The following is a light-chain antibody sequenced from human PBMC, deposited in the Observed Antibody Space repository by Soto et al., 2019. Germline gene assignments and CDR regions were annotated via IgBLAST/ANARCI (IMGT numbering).Light chain of an antibody. CDR1: TSNIGSNN. J-gene: IGLJ1*01. V-gene: IGLV1-44*01. Sequence: QSALAQPPSVSGTPGQRLTISCSGGTSNIGSNNVYWYQQLPGAAPKLILYGVSDRPSGVSDRFSGSKSGDTASLTVSGLQAEDEADYYCSSYTSTRTYVFGTGTKLTVL. CDR2: GVS. CDR3: SSYTSTRTYV.